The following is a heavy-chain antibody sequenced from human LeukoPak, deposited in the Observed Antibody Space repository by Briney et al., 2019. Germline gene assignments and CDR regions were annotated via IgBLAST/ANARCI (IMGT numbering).Heavy chain of an antibody. CDR3: ARADHHSIDY. CDR1: GFTFSWYW. V-gene: IGHV3-7*01. Sequence: GGSLRLSCAASGFTFSWYWMSWVRQAPGKELEWVVNINQDGSGSYYVDSVKGRFTISRDNAKNSLFLQLTTLRVDDTAVYYCARADHHSIDYWGQGTLVTVSS. CDR2: INQDGSGS. J-gene: IGHJ4*02.